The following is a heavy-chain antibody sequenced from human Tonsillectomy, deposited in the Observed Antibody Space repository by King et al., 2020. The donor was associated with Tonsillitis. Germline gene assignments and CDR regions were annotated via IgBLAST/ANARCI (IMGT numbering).Heavy chain of an antibody. CDR3: ARHSGYASGWFSY. CDR2: VYYTGAN. D-gene: IGHD6-19*01. Sequence: VQLQESGPGLVKPSETLSLTCTVSGDSIGTYYWSWIRQPPGKGLEWIGYVYYTGANMYNPSLKTRVTISGDTSKNQFSLRLTSVTAADTDVYYCARHSGYASGWFSYWGQGILVTVSA. CDR1: GDSIGTYY. J-gene: IGHJ4*02. V-gene: IGHV4-59*08.